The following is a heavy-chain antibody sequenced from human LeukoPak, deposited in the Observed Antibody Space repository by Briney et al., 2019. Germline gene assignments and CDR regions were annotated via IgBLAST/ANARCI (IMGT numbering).Heavy chain of an antibody. CDR2: IYYSGST. Sequence: SETLSLTCTVSGGSISSYYWSWIRQPPGKGLEWIGYIYYSGSTNYNPSLKSRVTISVDTSKNQLSLRLSSVTAADTAVYYCARQPAMVRGVPLRYYYMDVWGKGTTVTVSS. D-gene: IGHD3-10*01. J-gene: IGHJ6*03. CDR3: ARQPAMVRGVPLRYYYMDV. CDR1: GGSISSYY. V-gene: IGHV4-59*08.